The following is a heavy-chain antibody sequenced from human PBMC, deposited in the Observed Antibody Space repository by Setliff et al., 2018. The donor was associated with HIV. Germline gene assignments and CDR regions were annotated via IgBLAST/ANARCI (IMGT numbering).Heavy chain of an antibody. J-gene: IGHJ4*02. CDR3: ARRGAYGYDYFDY. Sequence: PSETLSLTCTVSGGSISSGNYYWNWIRQPAGKGLEWIGHIYASGSTNYNPSLKSRVTISVDTSKNHFSLKLSSVTAADTAVYYCARRGAYGYDYFDYWGPGTLVTVSS. CDR2: IYASGST. CDR1: GGSISSGNYY. D-gene: IGHD5-12*01. V-gene: IGHV4-61*09.